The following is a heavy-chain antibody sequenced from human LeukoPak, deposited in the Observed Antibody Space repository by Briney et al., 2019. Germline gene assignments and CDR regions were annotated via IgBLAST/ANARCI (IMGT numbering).Heavy chain of an antibody. D-gene: IGHD2-2*02. CDR1: GFTLSSYW. J-gene: IGHJ4*02. Sequence: PGGSLRLSCAASGFTLSSYWMSLVRQAPGKGLERVANIKEDGSEKYYVDSVKGRFTISRDNAENSLYLQVNSLRAEDTAVYYCARVTYPWYFDYWGQGTLVTVSS. CDR3: ARVTYPWYFDY. CDR2: IKEDGSEK. V-gene: IGHV3-7*04.